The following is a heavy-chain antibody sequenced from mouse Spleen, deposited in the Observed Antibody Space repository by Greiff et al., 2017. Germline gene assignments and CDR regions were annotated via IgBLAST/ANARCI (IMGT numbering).Heavy chain of an antibody. CDR2: INPGSGGT. D-gene: IGHD2-3*01. Sequence: VQLQQSGAELVRPGTSVKVSCKASGYAFTNYLIEWVKQRPGQGLEWIGVINPGSGGTNYNEKFKGKATLTADKSSSTAYMQLSSLTSDDSAVYFCARGRDGYYDAMDYWGQGTSVTVSS. V-gene: IGHV1-54*03. J-gene: IGHJ4*01. CDR1: GYAFTNYL. CDR3: ARGRDGYYDAMDY.